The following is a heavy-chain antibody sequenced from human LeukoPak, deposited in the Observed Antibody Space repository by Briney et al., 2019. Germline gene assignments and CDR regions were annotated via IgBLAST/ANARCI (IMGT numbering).Heavy chain of an antibody. J-gene: IGHJ6*02. D-gene: IGHD2-15*01. CDR1: GGSFSGYY. V-gene: IGHV4-34*01. CDR3: ARAPARLWYYYYGMDV. CDR2: INHSGST. Sequence: SETLSLTCAVYGGSFSGYYWSWIRQPPGKGLEWIGEINHSGSTNYNPSLKSRVTISVDTSKNQFSLKLSSVTAADTAVYYCARAPARLWYYYYGMDVWGQGTTVTISS.